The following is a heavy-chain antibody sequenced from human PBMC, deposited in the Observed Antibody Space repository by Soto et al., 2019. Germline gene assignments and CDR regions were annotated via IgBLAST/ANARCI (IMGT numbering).Heavy chain of an antibody. CDR3: AREFSVGPFVVVAALDY. Sequence: GGSLRLSCAASGFTFSSYAMHWVRQAPGKGLEWVAVISYDGSNKYYADSVKGRFTISRDNSKNTLYLQMNSLRAEDTAVYYCAREFSVGPFVVVAALDYWGQGTLVTVSS. J-gene: IGHJ4*02. CDR1: GFTFSSYA. D-gene: IGHD2-15*01. CDR2: ISYDGSNK. V-gene: IGHV3-30-3*01.